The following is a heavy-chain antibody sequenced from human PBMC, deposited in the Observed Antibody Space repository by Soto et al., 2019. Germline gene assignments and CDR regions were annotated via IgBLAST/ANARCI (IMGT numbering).Heavy chain of an antibody. Sequence: SETLSLTCTVSGGSISSYYWSWIRQPPGKGLEWIGEIYYSGSTNYNPSLKSRVTISVDTSKNQFSLKLSSVTAADTAVYYCARGTRSYYDSSGYYYFQHWGQGTLVTVS. J-gene: IGHJ1*01. V-gene: IGHV4-59*12. CDR2: IYYSGST. D-gene: IGHD3-22*01. CDR1: GGSISSYY. CDR3: ARGTRSYYDSSGYYYFQH.